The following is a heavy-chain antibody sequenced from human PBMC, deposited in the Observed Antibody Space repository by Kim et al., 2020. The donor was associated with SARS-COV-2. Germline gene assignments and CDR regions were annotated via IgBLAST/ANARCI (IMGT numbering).Heavy chain of an antibody. D-gene: IGHD3-3*01. CDR1: GFTFSSYA. Sequence: GGSLRLSCAASGFTFSSYAMHWVRQAPGKGLEWVAVISYDGSNKYYADSVKGRFTISRDNSKNTLYLQMNSLRAEDTAVYYCARGGTADYYDFWSGYYQRIPKRVGYYYYGMDVWGQGTTVTVSS. V-gene: IGHV3-30*04. J-gene: IGHJ6*02. CDR2: ISYDGSNK. CDR3: ARGGTADYYDFWSGYYQRIPKRVGYYYYGMDV.